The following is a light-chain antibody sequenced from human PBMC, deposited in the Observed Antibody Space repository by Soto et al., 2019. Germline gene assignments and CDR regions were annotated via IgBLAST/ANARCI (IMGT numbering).Light chain of an antibody. J-gene: IGKJ5*01. Sequence: EIEMTQSPATLSLAPGERVTLSCRASESVSTNLAWYQQKAGQAPRLLIYGASTRATGIPARFSGSGSGTEFTLTISSLQSEDFAVYYCQQRSNWLITFGQGTRLEI. V-gene: IGKV3-15*01. CDR3: QQRSNWLIT. CDR1: ESVSTN. CDR2: GAS.